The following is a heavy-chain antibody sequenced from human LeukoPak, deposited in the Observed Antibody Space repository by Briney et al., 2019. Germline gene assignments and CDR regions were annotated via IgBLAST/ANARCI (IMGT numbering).Heavy chain of an antibody. Sequence: AGNLRLSCAASGFTFSSYEMNWVRQAPGKGLEWVSYISSSGSTIYYADSVKGRFTISRDNAKNSLYLQMNSLRAEDTAVYYCAPPPVGINVWGKGTTVTVSS. CDR2: ISSSGSTI. CDR3: APPPVGINV. CDR1: GFTFSSYE. J-gene: IGHJ6*04. V-gene: IGHV3-48*03. D-gene: IGHD4-17*01.